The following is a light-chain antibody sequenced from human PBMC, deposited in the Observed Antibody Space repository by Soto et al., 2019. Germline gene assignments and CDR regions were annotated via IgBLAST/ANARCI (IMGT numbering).Light chain of an antibody. Sequence: EIVLTQSPGTLSLSPGERATLSCRASQSVSSSYLAWYQQKPGQAPRLLIYGASSRATGIPDSFSGSGSGTAFTLTISRLEPEDFAVYYCQQYGSSSITFGQGTRLEIK. V-gene: IGKV3-20*01. CDR1: QSVSSSY. J-gene: IGKJ5*01. CDR2: GAS. CDR3: QQYGSSSIT.